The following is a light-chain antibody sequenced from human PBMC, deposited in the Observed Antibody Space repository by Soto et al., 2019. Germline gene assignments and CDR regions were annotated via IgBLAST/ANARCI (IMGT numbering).Light chain of an antibody. CDR1: QSISAY. V-gene: IGKV1-39*01. CDR3: QESYSTPSVT. CDR2: AAS. Sequence: DIQITQSPSSISAAIVDRVTITCRASQSISAYLNWYQQKPGKAPKLLIYAASSLQSGVPSRFSGSGSGTDFTLTISSLQPEDFATYYCQESYSTPSVTFGPGTKVDIK. J-gene: IGKJ3*01.